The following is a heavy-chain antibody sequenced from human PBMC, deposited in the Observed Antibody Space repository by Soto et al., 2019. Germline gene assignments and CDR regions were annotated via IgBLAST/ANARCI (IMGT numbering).Heavy chain of an antibody. CDR3: AREVAAAGGNWFDP. V-gene: IGHV1-18*01. Sequence: GASLKVSCKASGYTFTSYGISWVRQAPGQGLEWMGWISAYNGNTNYAQKLQGRVTMTTDTSTSTAYMELRSLRSDDTAVYYCAREVAAAGGNWFDPWGQGTLVNVSS. J-gene: IGHJ5*02. D-gene: IGHD6-13*01. CDR2: ISAYNGNT. CDR1: GYTFTSYG.